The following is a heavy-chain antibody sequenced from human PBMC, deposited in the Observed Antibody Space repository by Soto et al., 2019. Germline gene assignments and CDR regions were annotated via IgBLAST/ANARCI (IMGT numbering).Heavy chain of an antibody. J-gene: IGHJ5*02. CDR2: ISDSGNT. CDR3: ARNQWELLT. Sequence: GGFLSLSCAAFGFSFSTYGMSWVRQAPGKGLEWVSGISDSGNTYYRDAVKGRFTISRDNPKTTPSLQRNRLRAEDTVVYYSARNQWELLTWGQGTLVTV. CDR1: GFSFSTYG. D-gene: IGHD1-26*01. V-gene: IGHV3-23*01.